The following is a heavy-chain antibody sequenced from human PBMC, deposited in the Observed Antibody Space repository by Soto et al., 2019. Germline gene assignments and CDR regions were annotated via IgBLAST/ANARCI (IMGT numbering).Heavy chain of an antibody. CDR2: ISSSSSYI. D-gene: IGHD6-19*01. CDR1: GFTFSSHS. Sequence: PGGSLRLSCAASGFTFSSHSMNWVRQAPGKGLEWVSSISSSSSYIYYADSVKGRFTISRDNAKNSLYLQMNSLRAEDTAVYYCARRTPGIAVAGRLTGGAFDIWGQGTMVTVSS. V-gene: IGHV3-21*01. CDR3: ARRTPGIAVAGRLTGGAFDI. J-gene: IGHJ3*02.